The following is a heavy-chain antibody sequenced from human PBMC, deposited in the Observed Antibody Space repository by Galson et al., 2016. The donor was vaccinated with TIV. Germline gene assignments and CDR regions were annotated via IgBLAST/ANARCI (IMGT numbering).Heavy chain of an antibody. D-gene: IGHD3-3*01. J-gene: IGHJ3*01. V-gene: IGHV3-74*01. CDR1: GFTFDDID. Sequence: LRLSCAASGFTFDDIDMAWVRQGPGKGLVWVSRIKTDGSRTDYVDSVKGRFTISRDNVKNTVYLQMDSLRAEDTAVYYCRARGDSRAHDVFDFWGHGTMVTVSS. CDR3: RARGDSRAHDVFDF. CDR2: IKTDGSRT.